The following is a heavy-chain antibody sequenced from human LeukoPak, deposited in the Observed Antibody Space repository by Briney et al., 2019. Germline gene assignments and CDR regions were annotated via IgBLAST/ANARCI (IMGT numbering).Heavy chain of an antibody. CDR3: AREDSYYYGSGSHPFDY. D-gene: IGHD3-10*01. CDR1: GFTFSSYA. V-gene: IGHV3-23*01. J-gene: IGHJ4*02. CDR2: ISGSGGST. Sequence: PGGSLRLSCAASGFTFSSYAMSWVRQAPGKGLEWVSAISGSGGSTYYADSVKGRFTISRDNSKNTLYLQMNSLRAEDTAVYYCAREDSYYYGSGSHPFDYWGQGTLVTVSS.